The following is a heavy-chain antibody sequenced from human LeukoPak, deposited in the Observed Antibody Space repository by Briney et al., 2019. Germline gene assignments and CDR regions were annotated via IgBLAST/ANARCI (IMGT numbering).Heavy chain of an antibody. J-gene: IGHJ4*02. CDR3: ARRALGEFDY. CDR1: GFTFSSYG. Sequence: PGGSLRLSCAASGFTFSSYGMHWVRQAPGKGLEWVSYISSSSSTIYYADSVKGRFTISRDNAKNSLYLQMNSLRAEDTAVCYCARRALGEFDYWGQGTLVTVSS. V-gene: IGHV3-48*01. D-gene: IGHD3-10*01. CDR2: ISSSSSTI.